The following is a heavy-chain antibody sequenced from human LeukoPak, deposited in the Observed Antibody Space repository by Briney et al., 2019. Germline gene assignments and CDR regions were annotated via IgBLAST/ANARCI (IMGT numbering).Heavy chain of an antibody. CDR2: IHSPGSS. J-gene: IGHJ4*02. CDR3: ARFGGYGPNFDY. CDR1: GASVGSSSYY. Sequence: SETLSLTCTVSGASVGSSSYYWGWVRQPPGKGLEWIVTIHSPGSSYYNSSLRSRVTISVDTSKNEFSLKLNSVTAADTAVYYCARFGGYGPNFDYWGQGTLVTVSS. V-gene: IGHV4-39*01. D-gene: IGHD4/OR15-4a*01.